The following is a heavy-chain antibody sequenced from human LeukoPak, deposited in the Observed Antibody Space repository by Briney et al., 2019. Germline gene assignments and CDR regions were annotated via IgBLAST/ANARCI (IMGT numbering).Heavy chain of an antibody. CDR1: GYTFTGYY. V-gene: IGHV1-2*02. CDR2: INPNSGGT. CDR3: ARDPNYDILTGYNWFDP. J-gene: IGHJ5*02. Sequence: ASVKVSCKTSGYTFTGYYMHWVRQAPGQGLEWMGWINPNSGGTNYAQKFQGRVTMTRDTSISTAYMELSRLRSDDTAVYYCARDPNYDILTGYNWFDPWGQGTLVTVSS. D-gene: IGHD3-9*01.